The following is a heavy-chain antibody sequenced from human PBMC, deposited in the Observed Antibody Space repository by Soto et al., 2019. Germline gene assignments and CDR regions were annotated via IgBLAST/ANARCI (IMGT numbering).Heavy chain of an antibody. CDR2: ISGASSYI. V-gene: IGHV3-21*01. D-gene: IGHD2-15*01. Sequence: GGSLRLSCAASGFIFSSYSMNWVRQAPGKGLEWVSSISGASSYIYYADSVKGRFTISRDNAKNSLYLQMNSLRAEDTAVYYCASQVVAASDDYYFDYWGQGTLVTVSS. CDR3: ASQVVAASDDYYFDY. J-gene: IGHJ4*02. CDR1: GFIFSSYS.